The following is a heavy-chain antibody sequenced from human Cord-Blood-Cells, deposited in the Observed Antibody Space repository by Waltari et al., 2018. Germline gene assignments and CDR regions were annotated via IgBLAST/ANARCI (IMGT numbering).Heavy chain of an antibody. J-gene: IGHJ6*03. CDR2: IWYDGSNK. Sequence: QVQLVESGGGVVQPGRSLRLSCAASGFTFSSYCMHWVRQAPGKGLEWVAVIWYDGSNKYYADSVKGRFTISRDNSKNTLYLQMNSLRAEDTAVYYCARDLNYYYYMDVWGKGTTVTVSS. V-gene: IGHV3-33*01. CDR1: GFTFSSYC. CDR3: ARDLNYYYYMDV.